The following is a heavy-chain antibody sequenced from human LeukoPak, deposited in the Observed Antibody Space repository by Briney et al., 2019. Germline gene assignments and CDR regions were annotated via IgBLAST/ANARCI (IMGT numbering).Heavy chain of an antibody. CDR2: TYYSGST. V-gene: IGHV4-59*01. D-gene: IGHD3-10*01. Sequence: PSETLSLTCTVSGGSISSYYWSWIRQPPGKGLEWIGYTYYSGSTNYNPSLKSRVTISVDTSKNRFSLKLRSVTAADTAVYYCARTTTVRGTYYMDVWGKGTTVTVSS. CDR1: GGSISSYY. J-gene: IGHJ6*03. CDR3: ARTTTVRGTYYMDV.